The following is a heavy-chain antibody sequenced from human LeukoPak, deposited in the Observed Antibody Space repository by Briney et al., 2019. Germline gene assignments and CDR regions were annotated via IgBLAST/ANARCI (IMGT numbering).Heavy chain of an antibody. J-gene: IGHJ4*02. CDR3: AKSLDYSNSFDY. Sequence: GGSLRLSYAASGFTFSSYGMHWVRQAPGKGLEWVAIIWYDGSNKYYAESVKGRFTISRDNSKNTLYLQMNSLRAEDTAVYYCAKSLDYSNSFDYWGQGTLVTVSS. V-gene: IGHV3-33*06. D-gene: IGHD4-11*01. CDR2: IWYDGSNK. CDR1: GFTFSSYG.